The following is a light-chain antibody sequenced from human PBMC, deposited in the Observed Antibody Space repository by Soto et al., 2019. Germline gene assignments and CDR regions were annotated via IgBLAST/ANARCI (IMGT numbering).Light chain of an antibody. CDR2: AAF. V-gene: IGKV1-39*01. J-gene: IGKJ4*01. CDR1: QSISMY. Sequence: DIQMTQSPPSLSASVGERVTITCRASQSISMYLNWYQQKPGKAPKLLIYAAFNLQSGVPSRFSDSRSGTDFTRTINSLQPEDFATYYCQQTYSIPPLTFGGGTMVEIK. CDR3: QQTYSIPPLT.